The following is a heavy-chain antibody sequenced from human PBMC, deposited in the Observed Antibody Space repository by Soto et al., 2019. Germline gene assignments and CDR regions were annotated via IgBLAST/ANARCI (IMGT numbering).Heavy chain of an antibody. CDR1: GFTFASYG. CDR3: ARGYFASSGYYYAYYPFDY. D-gene: IGHD3-22*01. CDR2: ISTYNNDT. J-gene: IGHJ4*02. Sequence: ASVKVSCKASGFTFASYGVTWVRQAPGQGLEWMGWISTYNNDTYYAQKLQGRVTITADESTSTAYMELSSLRSEDTAVYYCARGYFASSGYYYAYYPFDYWGQGTLVTVSS. V-gene: IGHV1-18*01.